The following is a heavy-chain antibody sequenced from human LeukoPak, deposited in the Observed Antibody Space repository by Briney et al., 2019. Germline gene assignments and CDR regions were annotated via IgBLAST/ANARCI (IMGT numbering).Heavy chain of an antibody. V-gene: IGHV3-7*01. J-gene: IGHJ4*02. D-gene: IGHD2/OR15-2a*01. CDR2: IKHDGSEK. Sequence: GGSLRLSGAASGFTFSNYWMSWFRQAPGKGLEGVANIKHDGSEKDYVDSVKGRFTISRDNAKNSLYLQMNSLRAEDTAVYYCARDGFLAPGTFDYWGQGTLVTVSS. CDR1: GFTFSNYW. CDR3: ARDGFLAPGTFDY.